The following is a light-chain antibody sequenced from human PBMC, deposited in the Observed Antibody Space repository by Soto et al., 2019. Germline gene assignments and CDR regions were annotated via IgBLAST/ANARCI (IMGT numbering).Light chain of an antibody. CDR2: GAF. J-gene: IGKJ4*01. CDR3: QQYNDWPLT. CDR1: QSVSSD. Sequence: EIVMTQSPATLSMFPGERATLSRRASQSVSSDLGWYQQKPGQAPRLLIHGAFIRAAGVPARFSGSGSGTEFTLTISSLQSEDSAVYYCQQYNDWPLTFGGGTKVEIQ. V-gene: IGKV3-15*01.